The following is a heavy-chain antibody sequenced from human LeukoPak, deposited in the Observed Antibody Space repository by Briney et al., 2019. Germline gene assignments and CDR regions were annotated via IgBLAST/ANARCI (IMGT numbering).Heavy chain of an antibody. D-gene: IGHD5-18*01. CDR3: GKTTVGYSSGQKPAWPVDY. V-gene: IGHV3-23*01. J-gene: IGHJ4*02. CDR2: IGNTET. Sequence: GGSLRLSCATSGFPFETNAMSWVRQAPGKGLEWVATIGNTETFYADSVTGRFTISRDNSKNTVYLQINSLRAEDTAVYYCGKTTVGYSSGQKPAWPVDYWGQGTLVTVSS. CDR1: GFPFETNA.